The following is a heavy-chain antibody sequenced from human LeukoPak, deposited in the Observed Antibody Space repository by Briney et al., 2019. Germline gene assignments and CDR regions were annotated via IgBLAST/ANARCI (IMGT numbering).Heavy chain of an antibody. CDR1: GFTFSSYA. V-gene: IGHV3-23*01. CDR3: AREMTTVTLRRRYFDL. Sequence: GGSLRLSCAASGFTFSSYAMSWVRQAQGNGLEWVSAISGSGGSTYYADSVKGRFTISRDNSKNTLYLQMNSLRAEDTAVYYCAREMTTVTLRRRYFDLWGRGTLVTVSS. D-gene: IGHD4-17*01. CDR2: ISGSGGST. J-gene: IGHJ2*01.